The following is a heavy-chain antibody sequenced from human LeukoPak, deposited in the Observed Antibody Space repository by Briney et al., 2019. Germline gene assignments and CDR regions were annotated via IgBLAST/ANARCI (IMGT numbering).Heavy chain of an antibody. Sequence: EASVKVSCKASGYTFTSYYMHWVRQAPGQGLEWMGIINPSGGSRSYAQKFQGRVTMIRDTSTSTVYMELSSLRSEDTAVYYCARGSIVGAKTLGFGAFDIWGQGTMVTVSS. J-gene: IGHJ3*02. CDR1: GYTFTSYY. D-gene: IGHD1-26*01. CDR2: INPSGGSR. V-gene: IGHV1-46*01. CDR3: ARGSIVGAKTLGFGAFDI.